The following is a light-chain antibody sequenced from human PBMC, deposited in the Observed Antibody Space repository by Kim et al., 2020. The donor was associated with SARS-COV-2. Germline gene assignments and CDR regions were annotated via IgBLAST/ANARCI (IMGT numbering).Light chain of an antibody. CDR3: SSYTSSSTFVM. J-gene: IGLJ3*02. Sequence: SGSPGQSITIPCTGTSSDSVAWYQQHPGKAPKLIIYDVTTRPSGVSSRFSASKSGNTASLTISGLQAEDEADYHCSSYTSSSTFVMFGGGTQLTVL. V-gene: IGLV2-14*04. CDR2: DVT. CDR1: SSDS.